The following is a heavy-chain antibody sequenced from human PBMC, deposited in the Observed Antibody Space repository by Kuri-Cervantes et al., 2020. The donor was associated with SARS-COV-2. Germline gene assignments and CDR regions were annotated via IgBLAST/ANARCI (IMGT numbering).Heavy chain of an antibody. CDR2: ISYDGADK. J-gene: IGHJ4*02. CDR1: GFTFSNAW. Sequence: GESLKISCAASGFTFSNAWMSWVRQAPGKGLQWVALISYDGADKNYADSVKGRFTISRDNSRKVVYLHMNSLRDEDTAVYYCARPTFDYWGQGTLVTVSS. CDR3: ARPTFDY. V-gene: IGHV3-30-3*01.